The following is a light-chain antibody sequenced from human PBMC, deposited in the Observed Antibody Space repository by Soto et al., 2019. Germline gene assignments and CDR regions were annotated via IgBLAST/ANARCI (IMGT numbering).Light chain of an antibody. CDR3: QQYGSSIT. J-gene: IGKJ5*01. CDR2: GAS. Sequence: EIVLTQSPGTLLLSQEERATLSCRASQSVSSSYLAWYQQKPGQAPRLLIYGASSRATGIPDRFSGSGSGTDFTLTISRLEPEDFSVYNCQQYGSSITFGQGTRLEIK. CDR1: QSVSSSY. V-gene: IGKV3-20*01.